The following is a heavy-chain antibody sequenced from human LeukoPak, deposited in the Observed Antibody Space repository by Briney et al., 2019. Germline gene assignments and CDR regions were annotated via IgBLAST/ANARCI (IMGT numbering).Heavy chain of an antibody. CDR2: INWNGGST. V-gene: IGHV3-20*04. J-gene: IGHJ4*02. D-gene: IGHD6-13*01. CDR3: AKVLSSSWYYFDY. CDR1: GFTFDDYG. Sequence: GGSLRLSCAASGFTFDDYGMSWVRQAPGKGLEWVSGINWNGGSTGYADSVKGRFTISRDNAKNSLYLQMNSLRAEDTAVYYCAKVLSSSWYYFDYWGQGTLVTVSS.